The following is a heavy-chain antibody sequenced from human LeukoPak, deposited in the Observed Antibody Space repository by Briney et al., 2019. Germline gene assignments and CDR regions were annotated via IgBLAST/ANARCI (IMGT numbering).Heavy chain of an antibody. CDR1: GGSISSGSYY. Sequence: PSETLSLTCTVSGGSISSGSYYWSWIRQPAGKGLEWIGRIYTSGSTNYNPSLKSRVTISVDTSKNQFSLKLSSVTAADTAVYYCARGRGGCSGGSCYRNTGFYYYYYMDVWGKGTTVTVSS. V-gene: IGHV4-61*02. D-gene: IGHD2-15*01. CDR3: ARGRGGCSGGSCYRNTGFYYYYYMDV. CDR2: IYTSGST. J-gene: IGHJ6*03.